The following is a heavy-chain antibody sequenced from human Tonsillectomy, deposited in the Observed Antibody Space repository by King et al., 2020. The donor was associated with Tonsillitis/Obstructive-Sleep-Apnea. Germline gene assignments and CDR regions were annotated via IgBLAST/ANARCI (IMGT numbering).Heavy chain of an antibody. D-gene: IGHD6-19*01. J-gene: IGHJ4*02. CDR2: ISSISSPI. Sequence: VQLVASGGGLVQPGGSLRLSCAASGFTFSSYSMNWVRQAPGQGLEWVSYISSISSPIYYADSVKGRFTISRDNAKNSLYLQMNSLRDEDTAVYYCARDLGYSSGLGYWGQGTLVTVSS. CDR1: GFTFSSYS. V-gene: IGHV3-48*02. CDR3: ARDLGYSSGLGY.